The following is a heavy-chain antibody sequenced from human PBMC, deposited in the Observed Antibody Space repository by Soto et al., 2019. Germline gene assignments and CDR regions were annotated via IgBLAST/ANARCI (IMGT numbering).Heavy chain of an antibody. CDR3: AREDYYDSSGYYPLDY. CDR2: INHSGST. D-gene: IGHD3-22*01. J-gene: IGHJ4*02. Sequence: PSETLSLTCAVYGGSFSGYYWSWIRQPPGKGLEWIGEINHSGSTNYNPSLESRVTISVDTSKNQFSLKLSSVTAADTAVYYCAREDYYDSSGYYPLDYWGQGTLVTVSS. CDR1: GGSFSGYY. V-gene: IGHV4-34*01.